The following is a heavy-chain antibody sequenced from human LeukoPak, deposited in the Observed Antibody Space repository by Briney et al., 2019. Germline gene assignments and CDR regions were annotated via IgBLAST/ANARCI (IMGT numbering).Heavy chain of an antibody. CDR3: AKVSSTSWVFDF. D-gene: IGHD2-2*01. CDR1: GGSFSGYY. J-gene: IGHJ4*02. CDR2: INLTGST. Sequence: PSETLSLTCAVYGGSFSGYYWSWIRQPPGKGLEWIGEINLTGSTNYNPSLKSRVTISVDTSKNQFSLKLSSVTAADTAVYYCAKVSSTSWVFDFWGQGTLVTVSS. V-gene: IGHV4-34*01.